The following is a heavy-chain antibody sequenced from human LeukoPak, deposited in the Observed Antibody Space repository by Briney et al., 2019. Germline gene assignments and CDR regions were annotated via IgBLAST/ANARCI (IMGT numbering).Heavy chain of an antibody. CDR3: AKVYRAHGDYHAFDV. CDR1: GFTFSNCA. V-gene: IGHV3-23*01. J-gene: IGHJ3*01. Sequence: GGSLRLSCAASGFTFSNCATSWVRQAPEKGLEWVSGISGSGSSTYYADSVKDRFTISRDNSKNTLYLQVNSLRAEDTAVYYCAKVYRAHGDYHAFDVWGQGTMVTVSS. D-gene: IGHD4-17*01. CDR2: ISGSGSST.